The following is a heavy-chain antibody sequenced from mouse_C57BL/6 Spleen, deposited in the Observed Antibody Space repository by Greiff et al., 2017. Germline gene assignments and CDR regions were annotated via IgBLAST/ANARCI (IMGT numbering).Heavy chain of an antibody. J-gene: IGHJ2*01. D-gene: IGHD1-1*01. Sequence: VQLQQPGAELVKPGASVKVSCKASGYTFTSYWMHWVKQRPGQGLEWIGRIHPSDSDTNYNQKFKGKATLTVDISSSTADMQLSSLTSEDSAVYYCASITTVVGFDYWGQGTTLTVSS. CDR3: ASITTVVGFDY. V-gene: IGHV1-74*01. CDR2: IHPSDSDT. CDR1: GYTFTSYW.